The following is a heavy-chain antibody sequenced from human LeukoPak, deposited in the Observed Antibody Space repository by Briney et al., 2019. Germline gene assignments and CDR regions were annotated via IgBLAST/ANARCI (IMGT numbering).Heavy chain of an antibody. J-gene: IGHJ4*02. D-gene: IGHD5-18*01. Sequence: TGGSLRLSCAASGFTVSSNYMSWVRQAPGKGLEWVSVIHSGGSTYYADSVKGRFTISRDNSKNTLYLQMNSLRAEDTAVYYCAREGDKRGYSYGSDYYFDYWGQGTLVTVSS. CDR3: AREGDKRGYSYGSDYYFDY. V-gene: IGHV3-66*01. CDR1: GFTVSSNY. CDR2: IHSGGST.